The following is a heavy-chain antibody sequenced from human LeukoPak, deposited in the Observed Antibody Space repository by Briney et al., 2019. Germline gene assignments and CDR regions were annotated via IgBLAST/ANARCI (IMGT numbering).Heavy chain of an antibody. CDR2: ISGDGGST. Sequence: GGSLRLSCAASGFTFDDYAMHWVRQAPGKGLEWVSLISGDGGSTYYADSVKGRFTISRDNSKNSLYLQMNSLRAEDTALYYCAKSGCSSTSCSIPFDYWGQGTLVTVSS. CDR3: AKSGCSSTSCSIPFDY. D-gene: IGHD2-2*01. J-gene: IGHJ4*02. V-gene: IGHV3-43*02. CDR1: GFTFDDYA.